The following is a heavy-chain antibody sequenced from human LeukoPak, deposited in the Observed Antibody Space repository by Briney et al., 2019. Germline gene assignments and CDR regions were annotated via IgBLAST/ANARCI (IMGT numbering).Heavy chain of an antibody. CDR3: ARVVEATKVPFDY. CDR2: ISAYNGNT. V-gene: IGHV1-18*01. Sequence: GDSVKASCKASRYTLTRYGITWVRQSPGPGLESMGWISAYNGNTNYAQKLQGRVTMTTDTSTSTAYMELRSLRSDDTAVYYCARVVEATKVPFDYWGQGTLVTVSS. D-gene: IGHD1-26*01. CDR1: RYTLTRYG. J-gene: IGHJ4*02.